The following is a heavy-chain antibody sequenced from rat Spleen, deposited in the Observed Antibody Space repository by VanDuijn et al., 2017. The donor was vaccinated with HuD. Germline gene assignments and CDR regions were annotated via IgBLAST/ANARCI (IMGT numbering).Heavy chain of an antibody. CDR1: GFTFSRYW. Sequence: EVQLVESGGGFVQPGRSLKLSCAASGFTFSRYWMYWVRQAPGKGLEWVSSISNDGGTTYYPDSVKGRFTISRDNAENTVYLQMNSLRSEDTATYDCAVAGYGYWGHGVMVTVSS. CDR3: AVAGYGY. CDR2: ISNDGGTT. J-gene: IGHJ2*01. D-gene: IGHD1-7*01. V-gene: IGHV5-58*01.